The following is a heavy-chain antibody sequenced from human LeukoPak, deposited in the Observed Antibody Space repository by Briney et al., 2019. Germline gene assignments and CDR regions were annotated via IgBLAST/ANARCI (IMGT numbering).Heavy chain of an antibody. D-gene: IGHD6-13*01. CDR1: GGSFSGYH. CDR2: INHSGST. Sequence: SETLSLTCAVYGGSFSGYHWSWIRQPPGKGLEWIGEINHSGSTNYNPSLKSRVTISVDTSKNQFSLKLSSVTAADTAVYYCARTSSSSRPIGYYYGMDVWGQGTTVTVSS. V-gene: IGHV4-34*01. CDR3: ARTSSSSRPIGYYYGMDV. J-gene: IGHJ6*02.